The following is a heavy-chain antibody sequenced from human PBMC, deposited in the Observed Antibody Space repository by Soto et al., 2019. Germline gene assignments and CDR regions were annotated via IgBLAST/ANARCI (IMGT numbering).Heavy chain of an antibody. CDR1: GYTFTSYG. J-gene: IGHJ6*02. V-gene: IGHV1-18*01. CDR3: ARVRMVYAMAYYYYYGMDV. D-gene: IGHD2-8*01. Sequence: GASVKVSCKASGYTFTSYGISWVRQAPGQGLEWMGWISAYNGNTNYAQKLQGRVTMTTDTSTSTAYMELRSLRSDDTAVYYCARVRMVYAMAYYYYYGMDVWGQGPTVTVSS. CDR2: ISAYNGNT.